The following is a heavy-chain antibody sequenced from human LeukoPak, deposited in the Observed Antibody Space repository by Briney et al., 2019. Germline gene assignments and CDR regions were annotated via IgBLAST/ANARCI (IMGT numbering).Heavy chain of an antibody. D-gene: IGHD2-2*01. Sequence: GASVKVSCKASGYTFTGYYMHWVRQAHGQGLEWMGWINPNSGGTNYAQNFQGRVTMTRDTSISTAYMELSRLRSDDTAVYYCARDHQLPLLGWFDPWGQGTLVTVSS. J-gene: IGHJ5*02. CDR2: INPNSGGT. CDR1: GYTFTGYY. V-gene: IGHV1-2*02. CDR3: ARDHQLPLLGWFDP.